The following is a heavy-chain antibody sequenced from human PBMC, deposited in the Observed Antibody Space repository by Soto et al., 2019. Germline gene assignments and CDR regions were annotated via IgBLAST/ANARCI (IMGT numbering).Heavy chain of an antibody. Sequence: SETLSLTCTVSGGYIRSSVYYWGWIRRPPGKGLEWIGSIYYSGSTYYNPSLKSRVTISVDTSKNQFSLKLSSVTAADTAVYYCARQAAGTGKVVWFDPWGQGTLVTVSS. J-gene: IGHJ5*02. CDR3: ARQAAGTGKVVWFDP. CDR1: GGYIRSSVYY. D-gene: IGHD6-13*01. V-gene: IGHV4-39*01. CDR2: IYYSGST.